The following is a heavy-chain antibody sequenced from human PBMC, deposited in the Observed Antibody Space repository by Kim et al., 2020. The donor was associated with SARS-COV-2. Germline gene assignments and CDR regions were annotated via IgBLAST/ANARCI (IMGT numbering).Heavy chain of an antibody. CDR3: ARVHYYDSSGWKGLLNY. CDR1: GYTFTGYY. CDR2: INPNSGGT. D-gene: IGHD3-22*01. J-gene: IGHJ4*02. V-gene: IGHV1-2*06. Sequence: ASVKVSCKASGYTFTGYYMHWVRQAPGQGLEWMGRINPNSGGTNYAQKFQGRVTMTRDTSISTAYMELSRLRSDDTAVYYCARVHYYDSSGWKGLLNYWGQGTLVTVSS.